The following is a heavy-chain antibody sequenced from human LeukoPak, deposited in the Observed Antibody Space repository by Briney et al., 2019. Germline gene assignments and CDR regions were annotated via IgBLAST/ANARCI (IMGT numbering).Heavy chain of an antibody. Sequence: EASVKVSCKVSGYTLTELSMHWVRQAPGKGLGWMGGFDPEDGETIYAQKFQGRVTMTEDTSTDTAYMELSSLRSEDTAVYYCATDVHYDSSGQELEYDYWGQGTLVTVSS. CDR2: FDPEDGET. J-gene: IGHJ4*02. D-gene: IGHD3-22*01. CDR1: GYTLTELS. CDR3: ATDVHYDSSGQELEYDY. V-gene: IGHV1-24*01.